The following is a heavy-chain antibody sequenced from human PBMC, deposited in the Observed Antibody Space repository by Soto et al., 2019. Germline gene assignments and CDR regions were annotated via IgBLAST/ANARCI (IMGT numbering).Heavy chain of an antibody. CDR1: GYTFTNYG. V-gene: IGHV1-18*01. J-gene: IGHJ4*02. D-gene: IGHD2-8*01. CDR3: ARDGGVLMVYAALDY. Sequence: ASVKVSCKASGYTFTNYGISWVRQAPGQGLEWMGWVSAYNANTNYAQKLQGRVTMTTDTSTSTAYMELRSLRSDDTAVYYCARDGGVLMVYAALDYWGQGTLVTVSS. CDR2: VSAYNANT.